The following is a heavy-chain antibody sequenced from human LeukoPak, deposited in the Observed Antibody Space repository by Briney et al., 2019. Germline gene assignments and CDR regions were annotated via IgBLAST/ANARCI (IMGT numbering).Heavy chain of an antibody. V-gene: IGHV3-48*04. CDR2: ISSSSSTI. Sequence: GGSLRLSCAASGFTFSSYSMNWVRQAPGKGLEWVSYISSSSSTIYYADSVKGRFTISRDNAKNSLYLQMNSLRAEDTAVYYCAKALSRNARYDAFDIWGQGTIVTVSS. J-gene: IGHJ3*02. CDR1: GFTFSSYS. CDR3: AKALSRNARYDAFDI.